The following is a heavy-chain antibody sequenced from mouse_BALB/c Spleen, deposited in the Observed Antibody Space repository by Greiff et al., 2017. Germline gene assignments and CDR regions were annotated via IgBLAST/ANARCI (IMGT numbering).Heavy chain of an antibody. V-gene: IGHV2-2*02. J-gene: IGHJ4*01. Sequence: VMLVESGPGLVQPSQSLSITCTVSGFSLTSYGVHWVRQSPGKGLEWLGVIWSGGSTDYNAAFISRLSISKDNSKSQVFFKMNSLQANDTAIYYCARGDYYGSSLYYYAMDYWGQGTSVTVSS. CDR3: ARGDYYGSSLYYYAMDY. CDR1: GFSLTSYG. CDR2: IWSGGST. D-gene: IGHD1-1*01.